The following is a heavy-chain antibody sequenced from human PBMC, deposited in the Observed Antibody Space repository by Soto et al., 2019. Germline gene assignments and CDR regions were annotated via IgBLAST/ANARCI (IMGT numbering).Heavy chain of an antibody. Sequence: SVKVSCKASGGTFSTDAINWVRQAPGQGLEWMGGIIPLFGTPNYAQKFQGRVTITAYESTTTAYMELSSLRSEDTAVYYCARICYDRSGYFYYYGMDVWGQGTTVTVSS. CDR2: IIPLFGTP. V-gene: IGHV1-69*13. D-gene: IGHD3-22*01. J-gene: IGHJ6*02. CDR3: ARICYDRSGYFYYYGMDV. CDR1: GGTFSTDA.